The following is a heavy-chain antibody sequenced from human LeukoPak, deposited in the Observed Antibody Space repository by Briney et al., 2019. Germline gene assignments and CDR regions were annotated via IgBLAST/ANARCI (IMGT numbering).Heavy chain of an antibody. J-gene: IGHJ4*02. D-gene: IGHD3-16*02. CDR3: ARGPNMITFGGVIVIYFFDY. CDR2: MNPNSGNT. Sequence: ASVKVPCKASGYTFTSYDINWVRQATGQGLEWMGWMNPNSGNTGYAQKFQGRVTMTRNTSISTAYMELSSLRSEDTAVYYCARGPNMITFGGVIVIYFFDYWGQGTLVTVSS. V-gene: IGHV1-8*01. CDR1: GYTFTSYD.